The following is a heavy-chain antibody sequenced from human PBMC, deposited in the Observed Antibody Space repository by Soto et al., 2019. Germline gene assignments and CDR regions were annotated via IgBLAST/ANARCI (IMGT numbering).Heavy chain of an antibody. CDR3: AKSPTMVRGLIFDY. V-gene: IGHV3-74*01. J-gene: IGHJ4*02. Sequence: PGGSLRLSCAASGFTFSSYWMHWVRQAPGKGLVWVSRINSDGSSTSYADSVKGRFTISRDNAKNTLYLQMNSLRAEDTAVYYCAKSPTMVRGLIFDYWGQGALVTVS. CDR1: GFTFSSYW. CDR2: INSDGSST. D-gene: IGHD3-10*01.